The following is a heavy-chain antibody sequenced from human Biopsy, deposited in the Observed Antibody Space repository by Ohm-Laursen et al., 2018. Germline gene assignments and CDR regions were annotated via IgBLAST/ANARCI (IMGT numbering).Heavy chain of an antibody. CDR1: GNTFATYH. CDR3: ARAGVGSDVTDSYYYGMDV. V-gene: IGHV1-46*01. D-gene: IGHD1-14*01. J-gene: IGHJ6*02. CDR2: ISPSGATT. Sequence: GSSVKVSCKSSGNTFATYHIHWVRQAPGQGLEWMGVISPSGATTSFSQKFQGRITMTRDTSTGTVYMDLNSLGSEDTAVYYCARAGVGSDVTDSYYYGMDVWGPGTTVTVSS.